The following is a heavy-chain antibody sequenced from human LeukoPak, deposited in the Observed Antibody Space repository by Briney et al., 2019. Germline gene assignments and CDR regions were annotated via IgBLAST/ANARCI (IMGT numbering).Heavy chain of an antibody. D-gene: IGHD4/OR15-4a*01. V-gene: IGHV3-33*01. CDR1: GFTFSSYG. CDR3: ARIPKTMYFDY. J-gene: IGHJ4*02. Sequence: GGSLRLSCAASGFTFSSYGMHWVRQAPGKGLEWVAVIWYDGSNKYYADSVKGRFTISRDNSKNTLYLQMNSLRAEDTAVYYCARIPKTMYFDYWGQGTLVTVSS. CDR2: IWYDGSNK.